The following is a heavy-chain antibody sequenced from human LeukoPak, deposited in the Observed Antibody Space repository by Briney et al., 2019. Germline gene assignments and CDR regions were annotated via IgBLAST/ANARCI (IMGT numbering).Heavy chain of an antibody. CDR2: MLYSGAT. V-gene: IGHV4-39*01. J-gene: IGHJ4*02. D-gene: IGHD3-16*01. Sequence: SETLSLTCTVSGGSVSHNSYYWAWIRQPPGKGLEWIGNMLYSGATSYSPSLKSRVTMSVDTSKNQFSLQLSSVTAANAAVYYCARLSHMIVCFFDYWGQGTLVAVSS. CDR1: GGSVSHNSYY. CDR3: ARLSHMIVCFFDY.